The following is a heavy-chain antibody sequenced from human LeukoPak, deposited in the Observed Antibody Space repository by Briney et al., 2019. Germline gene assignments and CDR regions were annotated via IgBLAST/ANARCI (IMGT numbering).Heavy chain of an antibody. CDR3: ARGASRADY. V-gene: IGHV3-21*01. CDR1: GFTFSSYT. J-gene: IGHJ4*02. CDR2: ITYDSSYI. Sequence: PGGSLRLSCAASGFTFSSYTMNWVRQAPGEGLECVSCITYDSSYIYYADSVKGRFTISRDSAKNSLYLQMNSLRAEDTALYYCARGASRADYWGQGTLVTVSS.